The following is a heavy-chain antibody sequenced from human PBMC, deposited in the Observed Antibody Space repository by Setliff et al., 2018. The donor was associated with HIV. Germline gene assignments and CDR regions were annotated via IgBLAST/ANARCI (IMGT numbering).Heavy chain of an antibody. CDR2: ISAYNGNT. CDR3: ARDGYYYGSGSYSSFDY. CDR1: GYTFTSYG. V-gene: IGHV1-18*01. Sequence: ASVKVSCKASGYTFTSYGISWVRQAPGQGLEWMGWISAYNGNTNYPQKLQDRVTMTTDTSTSTAYMELRSLRSDDTAVYYCARDGYYYGSGSYSSFDYWGQGTLVTVSS. D-gene: IGHD3-10*01. J-gene: IGHJ4*02.